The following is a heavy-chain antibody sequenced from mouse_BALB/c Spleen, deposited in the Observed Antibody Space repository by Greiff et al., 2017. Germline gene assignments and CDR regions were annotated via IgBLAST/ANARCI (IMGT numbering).Heavy chain of an antibody. CDR1: GYTFTSYN. CDR2: IYPGNGDT. V-gene: IGHV1-12*01. J-gene: IGHJ2*01. CDR3: ARSTFYYGSSYNY. D-gene: IGHD1-1*01. Sequence: LQQPGAELVKPGASVKMSCKASGYTFTSYNMHWVKQTPGQGLEWIGAIYPGNGDTSYNQKFKGKATLTADKSSSTAYMQLSSLTSEDSAVYYCARSTFYYGSSYNYWGQGTTLTVSS.